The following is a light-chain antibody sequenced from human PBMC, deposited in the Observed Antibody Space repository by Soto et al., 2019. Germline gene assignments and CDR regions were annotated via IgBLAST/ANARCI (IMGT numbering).Light chain of an antibody. CDR1: QAISNY. J-gene: IGKJ5*01. Sequence: DIQMTQSPSFLSAXXXXXXXXXXRASQAISNYLNWYQQKPGKAPNLLIFGAKTXXSGVPSRFSGSGYGTDFTLTITTLQPEDVGMYYCQQCHATPLTFGQGTRLEI. CDR3: QQCHATPLT. V-gene: IGKV1-39*01. CDR2: GAK.